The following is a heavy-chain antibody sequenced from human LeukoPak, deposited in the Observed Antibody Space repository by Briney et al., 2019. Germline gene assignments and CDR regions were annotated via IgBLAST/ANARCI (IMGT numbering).Heavy chain of an antibody. J-gene: IGHJ4*02. D-gene: IGHD3-22*01. CDR2: FSGDGGST. CDR3: AKDFSGYIDY. V-gene: IGHV3-43*02. Sequence: GGSLRLSCAASGFTFDDYGMHWVRQPPGKGLEWVSLFSGDGGSTYYADSVKGRFTISRDNRKNSLYLEMNSLTTEDSAIYYFAKDFSGYIDYWGQGTLVTVSS. CDR1: GFTFDDYG.